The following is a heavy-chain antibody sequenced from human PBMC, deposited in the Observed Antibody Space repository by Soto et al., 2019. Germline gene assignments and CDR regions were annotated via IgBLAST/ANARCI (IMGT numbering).Heavy chain of an antibody. Sequence: SETLSLTCTVSGGSISSYYWSWIRQPPGKGLEWIGYIYYSGSTYYNPSLKSRVTISVDTSKNQFSLKLSSVTAADTAVYYCARYPSYRPHFDYWGQGTLVTVSS. CDR2: IYYSGST. CDR1: GGSISSYY. CDR3: ARYPSYRPHFDY. V-gene: IGHV4-59*04. D-gene: IGHD3-16*02. J-gene: IGHJ4*02.